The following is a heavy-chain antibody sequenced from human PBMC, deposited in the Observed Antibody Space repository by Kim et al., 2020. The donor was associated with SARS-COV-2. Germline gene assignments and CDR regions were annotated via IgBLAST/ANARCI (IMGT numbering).Heavy chain of an antibody. CDR3: ATQWLSNPYDAFDI. Sequence: PSLKSRVTISVDTSKNQFSLKLSSVTAADTAVYYCATQWLSNPYDAFDIWGQGTMVSVSS. D-gene: IGHD6-19*01. J-gene: IGHJ3*02. V-gene: IGHV4-39*07.